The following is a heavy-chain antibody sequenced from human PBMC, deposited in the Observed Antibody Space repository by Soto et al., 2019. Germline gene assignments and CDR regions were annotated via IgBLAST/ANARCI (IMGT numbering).Heavy chain of an antibody. CDR3: ARHGINYGMDV. D-gene: IGHD1-26*01. V-gene: IGHV4-39*01. J-gene: IGHJ6*02. CDR1: GGSISSSNYY. Sequence: SETLSLTCTVSGGSISSSNYYWGRIRQPPGKGLEWIGSIYYSGRTYYNPSLKSRVTISVDTSKNQFSLKLSSVTAADTAVYYCARHGINYGMDVWGQGTTVTVSS. CDR2: IYYSGRT.